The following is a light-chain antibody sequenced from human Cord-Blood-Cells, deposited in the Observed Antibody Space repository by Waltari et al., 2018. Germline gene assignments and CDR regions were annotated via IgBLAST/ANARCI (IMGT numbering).Light chain of an antibody. J-gene: IGLJ2*01. CDR3: STYTSRSIVV. CDR2: DVS. CDR1: SSDVGGYNY. V-gene: IGLV2-14*03. Sequence: QSSLTQPGSESGSPGQSITISCTGTSSDVGGYNYVSWYQQHRGKAPKLMIYDVSNRPSGVSNRFAGSKSGNTASVTISGLQAEDEVAYSCSTYTSRSIVVFGGGPKLNV.